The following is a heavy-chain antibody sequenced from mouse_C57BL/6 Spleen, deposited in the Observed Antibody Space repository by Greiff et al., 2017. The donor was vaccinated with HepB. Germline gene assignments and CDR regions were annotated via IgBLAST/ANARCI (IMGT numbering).Heavy chain of an antibody. CDR1: GYTFTSYW. CDR3: ARGGTIKDYAMDY. Sequence: QVQLQQSGAELVRPGTSVKLSCKASGYTFTSYWMHWVKQRPGQGLEWIGVIDPSDSYTNYNQKFKGKATLTVDTSSSTAYMQLSSLTSEDSAVYYCARGGTIKDYAMDYWGQGTSVTVSS. J-gene: IGHJ4*01. D-gene: IGHD1-1*01. V-gene: IGHV1-59*01. CDR2: IDPSDSYT.